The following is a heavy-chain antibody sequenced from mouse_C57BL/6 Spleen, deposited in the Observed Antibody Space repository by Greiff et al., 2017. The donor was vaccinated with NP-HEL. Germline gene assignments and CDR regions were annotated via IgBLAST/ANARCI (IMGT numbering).Heavy chain of an antibody. D-gene: IGHD2-1*01. CDR2: IYPSDSET. V-gene: IGHV1-61*01. CDR3: ARWGNFQYYYAMDY. CDR1: GYTFTSYW. Sequence: VQLQQSGAELVRPGSSVKLSCKASGYTFTSYWMDWVKQRPGQGLEWIGNIYPSDSETHYNQKFKDKATLTVDKSSSTAYMQLSSLTAEDSAVDYCARWGNFQYYYAMDYWGQGTSVTVSS. J-gene: IGHJ4*01.